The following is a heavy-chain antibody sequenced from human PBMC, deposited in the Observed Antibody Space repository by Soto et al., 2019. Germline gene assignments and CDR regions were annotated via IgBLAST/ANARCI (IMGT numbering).Heavy chain of an antibody. CDR2: ISYDGSNK. V-gene: IGHV3-30*18. Sequence: GGSLRLSCAASGFTFSSYGMHWVRQAPGKGLEWVAVISYDGSNKYYADSVKGRFTISRDNSKNTLYLQMNSLRAEDTAVYYCAKDRDPYGSYFDYWGQGTLVTVSS. CDR3: AKDRDPYGSYFDY. CDR1: GFTFSSYG. D-gene: IGHD3-10*01. J-gene: IGHJ4*02.